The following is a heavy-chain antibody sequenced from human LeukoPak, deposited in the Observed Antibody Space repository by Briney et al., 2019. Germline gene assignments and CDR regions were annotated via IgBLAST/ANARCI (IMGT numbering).Heavy chain of an antibody. CDR3: ARGWWLAPFDY. D-gene: IGHD6-19*01. V-gene: IGHV1-18*01. Sequence: ASVKVSCKASGYSINTYGFTWVRQAPGQGLEWMGWVSCYNGDTNYAHQLQARVTMTTDTSTSTAYMELRSLRSDDTAVYYCARGWWLAPFDYWGQGTLVTVSS. CDR2: VSCYNGDT. J-gene: IGHJ4*01. CDR1: GYSINTYG.